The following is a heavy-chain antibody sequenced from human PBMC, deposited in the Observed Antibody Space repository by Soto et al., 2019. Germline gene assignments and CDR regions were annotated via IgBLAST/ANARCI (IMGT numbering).Heavy chain of an antibody. CDR1: GYTLTELS. J-gene: IGHJ3*02. V-gene: IGHV1-24*01. CDR3: ATALSYCISTSCGQDAFDI. CDR2: FDPEDGET. Sequence: ASVKVSCKVSGYTLTELSMHWVRQAPGKGLEWMGGFDPEDGETIYAQKFQGRVTMTEDTSTDTAYMELSSLRSEDTAVYYCATALSYCISTSCGQDAFDIWGQGTMVTV. D-gene: IGHD2-2*01.